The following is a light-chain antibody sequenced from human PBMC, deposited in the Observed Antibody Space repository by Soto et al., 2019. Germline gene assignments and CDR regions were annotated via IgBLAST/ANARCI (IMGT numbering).Light chain of an antibody. V-gene: IGLV1-44*01. Sequence: QSVLTQPPSASGTPGQRVTISCSGSGSSIGTNTVNWYRQLPGTAPKLLIYGDNQRPSGVPDRFSASKSGTSASLAISGLQSEDEADYYCAAWDRSLNNVLFGGGTKLTVL. J-gene: IGLJ2*01. CDR2: GDN. CDR1: GSSIGTNT. CDR3: AAWDRSLNNVL.